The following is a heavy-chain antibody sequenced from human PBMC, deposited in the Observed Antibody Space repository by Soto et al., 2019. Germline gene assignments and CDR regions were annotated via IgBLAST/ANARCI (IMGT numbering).Heavy chain of an antibody. Sequence: EVQLLESGGGLVQPGGSLRLSCAASGFTFSSYAMSWVRQAPGKGLEWVSAISGSGGSTYYADSVKGRFTISRDNSKNTQYRQMNSRRAEDTDVYYCAKGEITVVRGVGGQFDPWGQGSLVTVSS. CDR1: GFTFSSYA. CDR2: ISGSGGST. CDR3: AKGEITVVRGVGGQFDP. V-gene: IGHV3-23*01. D-gene: IGHD3-10*01. J-gene: IGHJ5*02.